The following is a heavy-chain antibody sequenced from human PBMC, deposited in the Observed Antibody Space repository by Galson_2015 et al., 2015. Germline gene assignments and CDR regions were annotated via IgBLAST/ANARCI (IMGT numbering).Heavy chain of an antibody. Sequence: SLRLSCAGSGFTFSSYTISWVRQAPGKGLEWVSYISSSSATIYYADSVKGRFTISRDNAKNSLYLQMNSLRDEDTAVYYCARDPWRASSKVFYFDYWGQGTLVTVSS. CDR2: ISSSSATI. CDR3: ARDPWRASSKVFYFDY. V-gene: IGHV3-48*02. D-gene: IGHD1-26*01. J-gene: IGHJ4*02. CDR1: GFTFSSYT.